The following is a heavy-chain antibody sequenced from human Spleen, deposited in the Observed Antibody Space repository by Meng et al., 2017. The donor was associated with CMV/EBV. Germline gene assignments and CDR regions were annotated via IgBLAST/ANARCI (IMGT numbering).Heavy chain of an antibody. J-gene: IGHJ4*02. V-gene: IGHV3-53*01. CDR1: GFSVTRTY. CDR2: ISSDGSR. CDR3: ARLTM. Sequence: PGGALSLSCAASGFSVTRTYVMWVRQASGKGLQWVSVISSDGSRYYADSVKGRFTISRDSSKNTVYLQMNTLRAEDTAVYYCARLTMWGQGTLVTVSS. D-gene: IGHD3-9*01.